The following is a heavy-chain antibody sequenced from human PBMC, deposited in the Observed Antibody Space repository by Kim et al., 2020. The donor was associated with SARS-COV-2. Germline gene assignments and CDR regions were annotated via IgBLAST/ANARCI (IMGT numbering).Heavy chain of an antibody. J-gene: IGHJ3*02. D-gene: IGHD3-3*02. CDR1: GFTFSGSP. V-gene: IGHV3-73*01. Sequence: GGSLRLSCAASGFTFSGSPLHWVRQASGKGLEWVGRIRSKANSYESGYAASVKGRFTISRADSKNTTYMEMRGLETEYTALYYCTRLPATPLAFWDAFDIWGQGTMVTVSS. CDR3: TRLPATPLAFWDAFDI. CDR2: IRSKANSYES.